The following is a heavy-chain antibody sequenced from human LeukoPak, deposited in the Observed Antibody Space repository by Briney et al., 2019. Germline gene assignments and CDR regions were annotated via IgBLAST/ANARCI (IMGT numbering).Heavy chain of an antibody. V-gene: IGHV3-30*02. CDR1: GFMFSNYG. J-gene: IGHJ4*02. Sequence: GGSLRLSCAASGFMFSNYGMHWVRQAPGKGLQWVAFIRYDGSNKYSGDSVRGRFTISRDNSKNTLYLQMNSLRAEDTAVYYCAKLSPTDTSGDYWGQGTLVTVSS. D-gene: IGHD3-10*01. CDR3: AKLSPTDTSGDY. CDR2: IRYDGSNK.